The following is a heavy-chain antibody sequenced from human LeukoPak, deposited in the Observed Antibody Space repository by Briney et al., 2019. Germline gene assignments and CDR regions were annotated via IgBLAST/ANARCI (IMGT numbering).Heavy chain of an antibody. CDR1: GLPFRSKG. V-gene: IGHV3-48*01. CDR3: ARDRRAARLATQLSTFDY. D-gene: IGHD6-6*01. Sequence: GGPLSFPGGAPGLPFRSKGLNWAGRVQGRGLEGVYTIRGSSSTIYYADSVKGRFTISRDNAKNSLYLQMNSLRAEDTAVYYCARDRRAARLATQLSTFDYWGQGTLVTVSS. CDR2: IRGSSSTI. J-gene: IGHJ4*02.